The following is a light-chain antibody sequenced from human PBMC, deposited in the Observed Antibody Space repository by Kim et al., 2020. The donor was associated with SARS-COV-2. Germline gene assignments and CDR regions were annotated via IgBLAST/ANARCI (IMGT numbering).Light chain of an antibody. Sequence: ASVGDRVTITCGASQSISSYLNWYQQKPGKAPKLLIYAASSLQSGVPSRFSGSGSGTDFTLTISSLQPEDFATYYCQQSYSTPCTFGGGTKVDIK. V-gene: IGKV1-39*01. CDR3: QQSYSTPCT. CDR2: AAS. CDR1: QSISSY. J-gene: IGKJ4*01.